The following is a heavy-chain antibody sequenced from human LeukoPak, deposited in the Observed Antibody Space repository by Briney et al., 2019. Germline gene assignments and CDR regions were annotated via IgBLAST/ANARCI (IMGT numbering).Heavy chain of an antibody. J-gene: IGHJ6*02. CDR3: ARLSGIAAAGTFGYYYYYGMDV. Sequence: PSETLSLTCTVSGFSISSYYWSWIRQPPGKGLEWIGYIYYSGSTNYNPSLKSRVTISVDTSKNQFSLKLSSVTAADTAVYYCARLSGIAAAGTFGYYYYYGMDVWGQGTTVTVSS. D-gene: IGHD6-13*01. CDR2: IYYSGST. CDR1: GFSISSYY. V-gene: IGHV4-59*01.